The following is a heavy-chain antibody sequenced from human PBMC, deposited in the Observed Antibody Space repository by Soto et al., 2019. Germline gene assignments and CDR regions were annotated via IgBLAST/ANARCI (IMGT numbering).Heavy chain of an antibody. CDR1: GVSISGTSYY. CDR3: ARHGSF. V-gene: IGHV4-39*01. Sequence: QLQLQESGPGLVKPSETLSLTCTVSGVSISGTSYYWGWIRQTPAKGLEWIGTIYYSGETFYNPSLQSRVTISIDTSKNHFSLNLTSVTAADTAIYYCARHGSFWGQGALVTVSS. J-gene: IGHJ1*01. D-gene: IGHD3-16*02. CDR2: IYYSGET.